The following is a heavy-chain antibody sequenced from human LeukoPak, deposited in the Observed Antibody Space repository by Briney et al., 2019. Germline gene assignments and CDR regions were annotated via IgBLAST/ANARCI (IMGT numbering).Heavy chain of an antibody. CDR2: ISWNSGSI. CDR1: GFTFDDYA. V-gene: IGHV3-9*01. J-gene: IGHJ4*02. Sequence: GGSLRLSCAASGFTFDDYAMHWVRQAPGKGLEWVSGISWNSGSIGYADSVKGRFTISRDNSKNSLCLQINSLRTKDTALYYCAKDLGYSYGLSSDSWGRGTLVTVS. CDR3: AKDLGYSYGLSSDS. D-gene: IGHD5-18*01.